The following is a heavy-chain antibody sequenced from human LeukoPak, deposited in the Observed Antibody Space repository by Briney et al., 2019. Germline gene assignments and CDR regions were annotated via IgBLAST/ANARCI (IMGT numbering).Heavy chain of an antibody. D-gene: IGHD6-6*01. Sequence: PSETLSLTCAVSTYSISSVYYWGWIRQPPGKGLEWIGSIYHSGSTYYNPSLKSRVTISVDKYKNQFHLNLRYVAAAATDVYSCAREIIAARPDYFDYWGQGTLVTVSS. CDR3: AREIIAARPDYFDY. CDR1: TYSISSVYY. CDR2: IYHSGST. V-gene: IGHV4-38-2*02. J-gene: IGHJ4*02.